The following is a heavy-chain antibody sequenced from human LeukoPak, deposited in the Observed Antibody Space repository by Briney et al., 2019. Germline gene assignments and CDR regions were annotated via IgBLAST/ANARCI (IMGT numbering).Heavy chain of an antibody. CDR1: GYSISSGYY. J-gene: IGHJ6*03. Sequence: MASETLSLTCTVSGYSISSGYYWGWIRQPPGKGLEWIGSIYHSGSTYYNPSLKSRVTISVDTSKNQFSLKLSSVTAADTAVYYCARAYGDYANYYYYYMDVWGKETTVTVSS. CDR2: IYHSGST. CDR3: ARAYGDYANYYYYYMDV. D-gene: IGHD4-17*01. V-gene: IGHV4-38-2*02.